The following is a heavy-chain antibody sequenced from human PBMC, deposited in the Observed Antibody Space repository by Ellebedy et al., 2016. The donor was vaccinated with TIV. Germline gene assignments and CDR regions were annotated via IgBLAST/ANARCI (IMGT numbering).Heavy chain of an antibody. CDR3: ARGGLGATTLTDY. CDR1: GYTFTSRG. CDR2: TSAYNGNT. D-gene: IGHD1-26*01. J-gene: IGHJ4*02. V-gene: IGHV1-18*04. Sequence: ASVKVSCKASGYTFTSRGISWVRQALGQGLEWMGWTSAYNGNTDFAQKLQGRVTMTTDTSTSTAYMELRSLRSDDTAVYYCARGGLGATTLTDYWGQGTLVTVSS.